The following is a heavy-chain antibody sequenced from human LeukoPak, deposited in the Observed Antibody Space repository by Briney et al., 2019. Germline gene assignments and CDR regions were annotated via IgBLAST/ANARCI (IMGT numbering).Heavy chain of an antibody. J-gene: IGHJ4*02. D-gene: IGHD5-18*01. CDR1: GFTVSSNY. V-gene: IGHV3-11*01. CDR3: ARAYRYGPGCFDY. CDR2: ISSSGSTI. Sequence: GGSLRLSCAASGFTVSSNYMSWIRQAPGKGLEWVSYISSSGSTIYYADSVKGRFTISRDNAKNSLYLQMNSPRAEDTAVYYCARAYRYGPGCFDYWGQGTLVTVSS.